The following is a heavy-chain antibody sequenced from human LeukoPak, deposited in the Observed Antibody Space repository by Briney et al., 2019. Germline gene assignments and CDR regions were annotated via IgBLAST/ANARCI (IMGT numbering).Heavy chain of an antibody. CDR3: ARDDPASRGSWFFQH. CDR1: GFIFSKHW. J-gene: IGHJ1*01. CDR2: INQDGSAN. Sequence: PGGSLRLSCAASGFIFSKHWMSWVRQAPGKGLEWVGNINQDGSANYYVDSVKGRFTISRDNAKNSLYLQMDSLRAEDTAVYYCARDDPASRGSWFFQHWGQGTLVTVSS. D-gene: IGHD6-13*01. V-gene: IGHV3-7*03.